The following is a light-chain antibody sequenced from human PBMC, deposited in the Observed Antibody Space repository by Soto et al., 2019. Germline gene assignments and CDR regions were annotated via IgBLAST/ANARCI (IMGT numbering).Light chain of an antibody. CDR3: SSYTPSASYV. V-gene: IGLV2-14*01. Sequence: QSALTQPASVSGSPGQAITISCTGTSGDVGSYNSVSWYQQHPGKAPKLMIYGVSNRPSGVSIRFSGSKSGNTASLTISGLQAEDEGDYYCSSYTPSASYVFGTGTKVTVL. CDR1: SGDVGSYNS. J-gene: IGLJ1*01. CDR2: GVS.